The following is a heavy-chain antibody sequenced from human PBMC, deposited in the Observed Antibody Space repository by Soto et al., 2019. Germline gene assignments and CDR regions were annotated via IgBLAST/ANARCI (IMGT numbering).Heavy chain of an antibody. CDR3: ARHPGQWLYYFDY. V-gene: IGHV1-69*13. CDR2: VVPHSGTA. Sequence: SGKVCCKSSGATFNFYAISWVRQAPGEGLEWMGGVVPHSGTATYARKFQGRLTVTADESSSTAYMDLSSLTSEDTAIYYCARHPGQWLYYFDYWGQGTLVTVS. CDR1: GATFNFYA. D-gene: IGHD6-19*01. J-gene: IGHJ4*01.